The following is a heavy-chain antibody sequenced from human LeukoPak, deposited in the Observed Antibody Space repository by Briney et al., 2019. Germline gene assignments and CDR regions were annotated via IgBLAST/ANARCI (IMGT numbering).Heavy chain of an antibody. CDR1: GYTFTSYG. V-gene: IGHV1-18*01. J-gene: IGHJ4*02. CDR2: ISAYNGNT. CDR3: ARDPSPIFGVVTFFDY. D-gene: IGHD3-3*01. Sequence: ASVKVSCKASGYTFTSYGISWVRQAPGQGLEWMGWISAYNGNTNYAQKLQGGVTMTTDTSTSTAYMELRSLRSDDTAVCYCARDPSPIFGVVTFFDYWGQGTLVTVSS.